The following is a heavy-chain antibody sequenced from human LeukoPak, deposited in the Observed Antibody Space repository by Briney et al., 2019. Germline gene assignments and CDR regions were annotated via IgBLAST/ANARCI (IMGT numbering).Heavy chain of an antibody. D-gene: IGHD3-9*01. CDR1: GGSISSYY. V-gene: IGHV4-59*01. CDR2: IYYSGST. Sequence: PSETLSLTCTVSGGSISSYYWSWIRQPPGKGLEWIGYIYYSGSTNYNPSLKSRVTISVDTSKNQFSLKLSSVTAADTAVYYCARAGRFDWHILFDYWGQGTLVTVSS. CDR3: ARAGRFDWHILFDY. J-gene: IGHJ4*02.